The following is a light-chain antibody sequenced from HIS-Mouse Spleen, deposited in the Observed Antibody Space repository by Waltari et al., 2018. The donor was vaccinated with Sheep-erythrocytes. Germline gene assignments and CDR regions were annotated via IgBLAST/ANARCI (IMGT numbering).Light chain of an antibody. V-gene: IGLV3-1*01. CDR2: QDS. J-gene: IGLJ3*02. CDR3: QAWDSSTAWV. Sequence: SYELTQPPSVSVSPGQTASITCSGDKLGDKYACWYQQKPGQSPVLVTYQDSKRPSGIPERLSGSNSGNTATLTISGTQAMDEADYYCQAWDSSTAWVFGGGTKLTVL. CDR1: KLGDKY.